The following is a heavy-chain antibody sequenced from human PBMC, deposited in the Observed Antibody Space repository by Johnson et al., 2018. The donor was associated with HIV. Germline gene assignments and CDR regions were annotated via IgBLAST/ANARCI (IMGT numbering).Heavy chain of an antibody. V-gene: IGHV3-23*04. J-gene: IGHJ3*02. CDR1: GFTFSSYW. CDR3: AREGRMDYGAPRAAFDI. CDR2: ISGSGGST. D-gene: IGHD4-17*01. Sequence: VQLVESGGGLVQPGGSLRLSCAASGFTFSSYWMSWVRQAPGKGLEWVSAISGSGGSTYYADSVKGRFTISRDNSKNTLYLQMNSLRAEDTALYYCAREGRMDYGAPRAAFDIWGQGTMVTVSS.